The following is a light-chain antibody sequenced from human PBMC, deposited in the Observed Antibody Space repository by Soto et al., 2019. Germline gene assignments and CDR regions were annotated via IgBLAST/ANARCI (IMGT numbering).Light chain of an antibody. CDR3: HHYGSTPQKT. CDR2: AAS. V-gene: IGKV3-20*01. Sequence: ETVLTQSPGTLSLSPGERATLSCRASQSISSSYLAWYQQKPGQAPRLLIYAASSRATGIPDRFSGSGSETDFTLTISRLEPEDFAVYYCHHYGSTPQKTFGQGTNVDIK. CDR1: QSISSSY. J-gene: IGKJ1*01.